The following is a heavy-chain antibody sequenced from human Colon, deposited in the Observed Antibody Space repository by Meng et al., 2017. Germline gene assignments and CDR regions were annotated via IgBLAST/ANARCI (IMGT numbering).Heavy chain of an antibody. CDR1: GASIKSGGYH. J-gene: IGHJ4*02. V-gene: IGHV4-31*03. D-gene: IGHD4-17*01. CDR3: ARDTLYGTDY. CDR2: MSDSGTT. Sequence: QVHLHESGPGRVRPSDSLSLVCTVSGASIKSGGYHWSWVCQHPGKGLDYIGFMSDSGTTDYNPSLRSRVSISEIGSSKNQFSLTLRSVTAADTATYFCARDTLYGTDYWGQGVLVTVSS.